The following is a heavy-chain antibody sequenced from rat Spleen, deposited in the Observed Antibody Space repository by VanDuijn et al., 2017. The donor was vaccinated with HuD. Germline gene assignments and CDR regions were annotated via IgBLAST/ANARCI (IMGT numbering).Heavy chain of an antibody. CDR1: GFTFSDYY. J-gene: IGHJ4*01. V-gene: IGHV5-20*01. Sequence: EVQLVESDGGLVQPGRSLKLSCAASGFTFSDYYMDWVRQAPTKGLEWVASISYDGGSSYYRDSVKGRFTISRDNAKSSLYLQMNSLRSEDTATYYCARHMANPYYVMDAWGQGASVTVSS. CDR2: ISYDGGSS. D-gene: IGHD3-4*01. CDR3: ARHMANPYYVMDA.